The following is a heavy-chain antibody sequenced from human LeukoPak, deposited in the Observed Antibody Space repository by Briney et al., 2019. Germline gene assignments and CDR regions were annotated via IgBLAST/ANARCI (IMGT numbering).Heavy chain of an antibody. J-gene: IGHJ5*02. D-gene: IGHD6-19*01. Sequence: SETLSLTCTVSGGSISSYYWSWIRQPAGKGLEWIGRIYTSGSNNYNPSPKSRVTMSVDTSKNQFSLKLSSVTAADTAVYYCARHVRKRGIAVAGTPGWFDPWGQGTLVTVSS. CDR3: ARHVRKRGIAVAGTPGWFDP. CDR2: IYTSGSN. V-gene: IGHV4-4*07. CDR1: GGSISSYY.